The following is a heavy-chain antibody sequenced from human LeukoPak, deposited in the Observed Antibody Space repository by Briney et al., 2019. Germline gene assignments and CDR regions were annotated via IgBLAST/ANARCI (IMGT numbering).Heavy chain of an antibody. D-gene: IGHD6-19*01. V-gene: IGHV4-61*01. CDR2: IYHGSA. J-gene: IGHJ5*01. Sequence: SETLSLTCTVSDDSVSSSRYYWTWIRQPPGRGLEWIGYIYHGSATYNPSLESRVTLSMDTSKNQYSLKMTSVTAADTAVYYCAREGGRQWLVSGALDSWGQGTLVTVSS. CDR3: AREGGRQWLVSGALDS. CDR1: DDSVSSSRYY.